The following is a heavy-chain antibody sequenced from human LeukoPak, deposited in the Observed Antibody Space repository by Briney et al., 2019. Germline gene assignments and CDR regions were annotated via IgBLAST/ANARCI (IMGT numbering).Heavy chain of an antibody. V-gene: IGHV1-69*05. CDR3: ARAGLGTDYSILELSFTWYFDL. Sequence: SVKVSCKASGGTFSSYAISWVRQAPGQGLEWMGGIIPIFGTANYAQKFQGRVTITTDESTSPAYMELSSLRSEDTAVYYWARAGLGTDYSILELSFTWYFDLWGRGTLVTVSS. CDR2: IIPIFGTA. J-gene: IGHJ2*01. CDR1: GGTFSSYA. D-gene: IGHD4-11*01.